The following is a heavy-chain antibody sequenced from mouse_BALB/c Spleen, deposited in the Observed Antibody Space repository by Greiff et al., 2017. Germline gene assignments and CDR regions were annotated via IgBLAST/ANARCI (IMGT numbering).Heavy chain of an antibody. Sequence: EVQLKESGPGLVKPSQSLSLTCSVTGYSITSGYYWNWIRQFPGNKLEWMGYISYDGSNNYNPSLKNRISITRDTSKNQFFLKLNSVTTEDTATYYCARDYSFDYWGQGTTLTVSS. V-gene: IGHV3-6*02. J-gene: IGHJ2*01. CDR3: ARDYSFDY. CDR1: GYSITSGYY. CDR2: ISYDGSN.